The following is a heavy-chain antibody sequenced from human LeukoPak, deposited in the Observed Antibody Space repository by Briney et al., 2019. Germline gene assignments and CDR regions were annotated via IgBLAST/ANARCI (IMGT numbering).Heavy chain of an antibody. CDR3: AKGGYSSGWYELDY. Sequence: GRSLRLSCAASGFTFDDYAMHWVRQAPGKGLERVSGISWNSGSIGYADSVKGRFTISRDNAKNSLYLQMNSLRAEDTALYYCAKGGYSSGWYELDYWGQGTLVTVSS. CDR2: ISWNSGSI. D-gene: IGHD6-19*01. J-gene: IGHJ4*02. V-gene: IGHV3-9*01. CDR1: GFTFDDYA.